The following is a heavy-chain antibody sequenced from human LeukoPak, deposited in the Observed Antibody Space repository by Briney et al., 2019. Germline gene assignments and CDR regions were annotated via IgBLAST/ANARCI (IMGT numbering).Heavy chain of an antibody. Sequence: GGXLRLSCAASGFTFSSYAMSWVRQAPGKGLEWVSAISGSGGSTYYADSVKGRFTISRDNAKNTLYMQMNSLRDEDTAVYYCAKDDYGDYVPYFDYWGQGTLVTVSS. V-gene: IGHV3-23*01. CDR1: GFTFSSYA. CDR3: AKDDYGDYVPYFDY. J-gene: IGHJ4*02. CDR2: ISGSGGST. D-gene: IGHD4-17*01.